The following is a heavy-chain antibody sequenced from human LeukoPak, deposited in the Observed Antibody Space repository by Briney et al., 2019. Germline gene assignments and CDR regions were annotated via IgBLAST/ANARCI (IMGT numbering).Heavy chain of an antibody. Sequence: PGGSLRLSCAASGFTVSSNYMSWVRQAPGKGLEWVSYISSGGSTIYYADSVKGRFTISRDNAKNSLYLQMNSLRAEDTAVYYCARDLTGTTSLDYWGQGTLVTVSS. D-gene: IGHD1-7*01. CDR3: ARDLTGTTSLDY. CDR1: GFTVSSNY. J-gene: IGHJ4*02. V-gene: IGHV3-11*04. CDR2: ISSGGSTI.